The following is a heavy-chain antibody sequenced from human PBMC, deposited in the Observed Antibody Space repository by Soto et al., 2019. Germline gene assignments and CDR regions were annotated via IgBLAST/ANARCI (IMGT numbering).Heavy chain of an antibody. V-gene: IGHV4-34*01. J-gene: IGHJ4*02. CDR2: INHSGST. Sequence: QVQLQQWGTGLLKPSETLSLTFAVYGGSFIGYYWSWIRQLPWRGLEWIGEINHSGSTNYNPSLKSRVTISVDTSKTQFSLKLSSVTAAATAVYYGARDCDSSGYYFPFDYWGQVTLVTVSS. CDR1: GGSFIGYY. CDR3: ARDCDSSGYYFPFDY. D-gene: IGHD3-22*01.